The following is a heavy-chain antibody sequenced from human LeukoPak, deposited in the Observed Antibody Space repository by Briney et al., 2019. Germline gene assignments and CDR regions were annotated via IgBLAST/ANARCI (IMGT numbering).Heavy chain of an antibody. V-gene: IGHV4-39*01. CDR3: ARHGDIVVVPAANYWFDP. D-gene: IGHD2-2*01. CDR1: GGSISSSSYY. Sequence: SKTLSLTCTVSGGSISSSSYYWGWIRQPPGKGLEWLGSIYYSGSTYYNPSLKSRVTISVDTSKNQFSLKLSSVTAADTAVYYCARHGDIVVVPAANYWFDPWGQGTLDTVSS. J-gene: IGHJ5*02. CDR2: IYYSGST.